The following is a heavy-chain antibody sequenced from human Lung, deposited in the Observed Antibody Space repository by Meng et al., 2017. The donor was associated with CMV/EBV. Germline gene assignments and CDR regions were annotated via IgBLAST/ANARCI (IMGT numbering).Heavy chain of an antibody. J-gene: IGHJ6*02. CDR3: ARTGTSANYYYYYGMDV. D-gene: IGHD1/OR15-1a*01. CDR2: ISSSGSTI. CDR1: GFTFSAYY. Sequence: GESLKISCTASGFTFSAYYMSWIRQAPGKGLEWVSYISSSGSTIYYADSVKGRFTISRDNAKNSLYLQMNSLRAEDTAVYYRARTGTSANYYYYYGMDVWGQGXTVTVSS. V-gene: IGHV3-11*01.